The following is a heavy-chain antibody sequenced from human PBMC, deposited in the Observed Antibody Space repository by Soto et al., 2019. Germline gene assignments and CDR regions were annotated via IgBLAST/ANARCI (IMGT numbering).Heavy chain of an antibody. CDR2: TYYRSKWYN. J-gene: IGHJ6*02. CDR1: GDSVSSNSAA. CDR3: ARSPMTTVTTFADYYYYYGMDV. Sequence: SQTLSLTCAISGDSVSSNSAAWNWIRQSPSRGLEWLGRTYYRSKWYNDYAVSVKSRITINPDTSKNQFSLQLNSVTPEDTAVYYCARSPMTTVTTFADYYYYYGMDVWGQGTTVTVSS. D-gene: IGHD4-17*01. V-gene: IGHV6-1*01.